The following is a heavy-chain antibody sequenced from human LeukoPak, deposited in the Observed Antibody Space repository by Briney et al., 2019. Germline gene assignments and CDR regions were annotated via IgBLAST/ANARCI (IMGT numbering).Heavy chain of an antibody. CDR2: TYSSGIT. CDR1: GASISGSGYY. V-gene: IGHV4-39*02. J-gene: IGHJ4*02. D-gene: IGHD3-16*02. CDR3: ARLHYRITFGGVIVPRGFDY. Sequence: SETLSLTCTVSGASISGSGYYWGWIRQPPVKGLEWIVSTYSSGITYYNSSLQSLITISIETSKNHITLRLNSVTAADTAVYYCARLHYRITFGGVIVPRGFDYWGQGTLVTVSS.